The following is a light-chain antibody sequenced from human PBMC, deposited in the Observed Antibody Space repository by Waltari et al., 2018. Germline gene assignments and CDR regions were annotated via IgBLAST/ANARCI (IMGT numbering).Light chain of an antibody. Sequence: QSALTQPPSASGSPGQSVTISCIGTNNDIGSYNHVSWYQQHPGKAPKFIIFEVKKRPSGVPVRFSGSTSGNTASLTVSGLQAEDEADYYCTSYGGDNNIVIFGGGTKLTVL. CDR1: NNDIGSYNH. J-gene: IGLJ2*01. CDR3: TSYGGDNNIVI. CDR2: EVK. V-gene: IGLV2-8*01.